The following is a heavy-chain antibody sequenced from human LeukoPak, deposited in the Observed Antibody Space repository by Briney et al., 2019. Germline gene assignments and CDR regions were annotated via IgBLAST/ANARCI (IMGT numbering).Heavy chain of an antibody. J-gene: IGHJ4*02. CDR3: ARVYNYCSSTSCYQDY. D-gene: IGHD2-2*01. Sequence: PGGSLRLSCAASGFTFSSYSMNWVRQAPGKGLEWVSSISSSSSYIYHADSVKGRFTISRDNAKNSLYLQVNSLRAEDTAVYYCARVYNYCSSTSCYQDYWGQGTLVTVSS. CDR2: ISSSSSYI. V-gene: IGHV3-21*01. CDR1: GFTFSSYS.